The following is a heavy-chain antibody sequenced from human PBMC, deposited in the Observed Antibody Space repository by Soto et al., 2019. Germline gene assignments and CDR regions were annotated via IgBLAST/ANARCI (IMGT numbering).Heavy chain of an antibody. J-gene: IGHJ4*02. CDR1: GFTFSSYW. V-gene: IGHV3-7*01. CDR3: ARGEGIAAAGMPYFDY. CDR2: IKQDGSEK. D-gene: IGHD6-13*01. Sequence: VQLVESGGGLVQPGGSLRLSCAASGFTFSSYWMSWVRQAPGKGLEWVANIKQDGSEKYYVDSVKGRFTISRDNAKNSLYLQMNSLRAEDTAVYYCARGEGIAAAGMPYFDYWGQGTLVTVSS.